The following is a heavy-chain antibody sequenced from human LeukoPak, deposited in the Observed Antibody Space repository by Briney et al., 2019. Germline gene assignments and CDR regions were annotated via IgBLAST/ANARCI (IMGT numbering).Heavy chain of an antibody. Sequence: GGSLRLSCAASGFTFSSYSMNWVRQAPGKGLEWASFISSTGGTIYYADSVKGRFTVSRDNGKNSLLLQMNSLRAEDTALYYCARGYSRAAFDIWGQGTVVAVSS. CDR2: ISSTGGTI. CDR1: GFTFSSYS. D-gene: IGHD2-15*01. J-gene: IGHJ3*02. V-gene: IGHV3-48*01. CDR3: ARGYSRAAFDI.